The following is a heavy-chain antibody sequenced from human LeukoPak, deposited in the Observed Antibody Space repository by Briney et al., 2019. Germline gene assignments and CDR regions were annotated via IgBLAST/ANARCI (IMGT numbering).Heavy chain of an antibody. CDR3: ARPYCSSTSCYGYFDH. J-gene: IGHJ4*02. CDR2: IYPGDSDT. Sequence: GESLKISCKGSGYSFTSYWIGWVRQMPGKGLEWMGIIYPGDSDTRYSPSFQGQVTISADKSISTAYLQWSSLKASDTAMYYCARPYCSSTSCYGYFDHWGQGTLVTVSS. V-gene: IGHV5-51*01. D-gene: IGHD2-2*01. CDR1: GYSFTSYW.